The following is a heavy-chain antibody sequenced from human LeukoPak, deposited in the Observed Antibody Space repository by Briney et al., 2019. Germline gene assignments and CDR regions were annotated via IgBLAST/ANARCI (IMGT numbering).Heavy chain of an antibody. Sequence: ASVKVSCKVSGYTLTELSMHWLRQAAGKGREWMGGFDPEDGETIYAQKFQGRVTMTEDTSTDTAYMELSSLRSEDTAVYYCATDARYYYDSSGDYWGQGTLVTVSS. CDR2: FDPEDGET. CDR1: GYTLTELS. V-gene: IGHV1-24*01. CDR3: ATDARYYYDSSGDY. J-gene: IGHJ4*02. D-gene: IGHD3-22*01.